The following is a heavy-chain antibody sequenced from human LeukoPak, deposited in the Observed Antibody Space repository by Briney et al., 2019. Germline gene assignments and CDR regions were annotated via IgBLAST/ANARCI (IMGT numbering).Heavy chain of an antibody. CDR1: GFSFNNYR. Sequence: GGSLRLSCVASGFSFNNYRMTWARQAPGKGLEWVANIKQDGSEKQYVDSVKGRFAISRDNAKKSLYLQINTLRAEDTAVYYCVRGPHIAATSYWGQGTLVTVSS. D-gene: IGHD6-25*01. J-gene: IGHJ4*02. CDR2: IKQDGSEK. V-gene: IGHV3-7*03. CDR3: VRGPHIAATSY.